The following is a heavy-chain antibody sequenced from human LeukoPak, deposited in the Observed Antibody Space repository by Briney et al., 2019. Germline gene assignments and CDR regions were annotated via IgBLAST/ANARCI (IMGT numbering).Heavy chain of an antibody. CDR2: MNPNSGNT. J-gene: IGHJ4*02. D-gene: IGHD2-2*01. CDR3: ARDFPRSTSCLGY. CDR1: GYTFTSYD. V-gene: IGHV1-8*01. Sequence: ASVKVSCNASGYTFTSYDINWGRQATGQGLKWMGWMNPNSGNTGYAQKFQGRVTMTRNTTISTAYMELSSLRSEDTAVYYCARDFPRSTSCLGYWGQGTLVTVSS.